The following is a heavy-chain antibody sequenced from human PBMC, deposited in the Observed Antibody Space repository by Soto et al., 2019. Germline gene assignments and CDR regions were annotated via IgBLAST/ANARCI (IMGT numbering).Heavy chain of an antibody. CDR3: ARRDSGGFYRYFDS. CDR1: GGTFSNNP. Sequence: QVQLVQSGAEVKKPGSSVKVSCKASGGTFSNNPISWVRQAPGQGLEWMGGTGSGTGPGNHAQKFQGRLTITVDKSTSTVYMELSSLSSEDTAVYYCARRDSGGFYRYFDSWGQGTLVTVSS. CDR2: TGSGTGPG. V-gene: IGHV1-69*06. J-gene: IGHJ4*02. D-gene: IGHD2-15*01.